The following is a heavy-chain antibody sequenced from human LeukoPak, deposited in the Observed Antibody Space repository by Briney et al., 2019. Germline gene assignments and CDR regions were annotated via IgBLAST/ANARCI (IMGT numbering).Heavy chain of an antibody. V-gene: IGHV3-30-3*01. Sequence: PGRSLRLSCAASGFTFSSYAMHWVRQAPGKGLEWVAVISYDRTHIYYADSMKGRFTISRDNSKSTLYLQMNSLRAEDTAVYYCARDNTAGAALEYWGQGTLVTVSS. J-gene: IGHJ4*02. CDR2: ISYDRTHI. CDR1: GFTFSSYA. D-gene: IGHD1-26*01. CDR3: ARDNTAGAALEY.